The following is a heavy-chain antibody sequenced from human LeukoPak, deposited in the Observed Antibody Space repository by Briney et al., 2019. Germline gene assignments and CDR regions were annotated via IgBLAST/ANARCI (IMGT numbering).Heavy chain of an antibody. V-gene: IGHV3-30*04. J-gene: IGHJ6*04. CDR3: GRDRDRDIIGDGLDV. CDR2: ISYDGSNK. Sequence: PGGSLRLSCAASGFTFSSYAMHWVRQAPGKGLEWVAVISYDGSNKYCADSVKDRFTISRDNSKNTLYLQMSSLRAEDTAVYYCGRDRDRDIIGDGLDVWGKGTTVTVSS. D-gene: IGHD2-15*01. CDR1: GFTFSSYA.